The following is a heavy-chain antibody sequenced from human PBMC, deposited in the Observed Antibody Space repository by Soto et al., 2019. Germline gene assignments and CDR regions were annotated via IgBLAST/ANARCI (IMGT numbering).Heavy chain of an antibody. D-gene: IGHD4-17*01. CDR2: INHSGST. J-gene: IGHJ3*02. CDR3: ARVDYGGPDAFDI. Sequence: LSLTCAVYGGSFSGYYWSWIRQPPGKGLEWIGEINHSGSTNYNPSLKSRVTISVDTSKNQFSLKLSSVTAADTAVYYCARVDYGGPDAFDIWGQGTMVTVSS. V-gene: IGHV4-34*01. CDR1: GGSFSGYY.